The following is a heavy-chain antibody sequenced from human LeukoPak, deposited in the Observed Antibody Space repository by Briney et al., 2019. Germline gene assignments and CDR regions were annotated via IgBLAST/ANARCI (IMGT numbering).Heavy chain of an antibody. Sequence: SETLSLTCTVSGGSISSFYWSWIRQPPGKGLQWIGYIYYSGSTRYNASLKRGVTISVDTSKKQFSLKLSSVTAADTAVYYCASGGYSGYAFDYWGQGILVTVSS. CDR1: GGSISSFY. V-gene: IGHV4-59*01. CDR3: ASGGYSGYAFDY. J-gene: IGHJ4*02. D-gene: IGHD5-12*01. CDR2: IYYSGST.